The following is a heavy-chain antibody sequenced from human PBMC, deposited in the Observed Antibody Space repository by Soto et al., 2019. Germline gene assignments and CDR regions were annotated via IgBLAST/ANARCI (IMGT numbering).Heavy chain of an antibody. CDR3: ARVDYYDSSGDYGY. CDR1: GYTFTIYG. D-gene: IGHD3-22*01. Sequence: QVQLVQSGAEVKKPGASVKVSCKASGYTFTIYGISWVRQAPGQGLEWMGWISGYNGNTDYAQNLQDIVTLTTDASTSSVYMELRSLRSDDTAVYYCARVDYYDSSGDYGYWGQGTLITVSS. V-gene: IGHV1-18*04. CDR2: ISGYNGNT. J-gene: IGHJ4*02.